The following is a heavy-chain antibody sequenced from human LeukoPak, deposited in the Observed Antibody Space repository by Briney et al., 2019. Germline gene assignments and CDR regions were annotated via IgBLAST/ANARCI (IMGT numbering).Heavy chain of an antibody. Sequence: SETLSLTCTVSGGSINDAYWSWIRQSPGRGLEWIGYIDYTGSTNYHPSLRGRVTISLATSKKQFSLTLSSVTAADTAVYYCARQFGYYYGMDVWGQGTTVTVSS. CDR2: IDYTGST. V-gene: IGHV4-59*08. CDR1: GGSINDAY. J-gene: IGHJ6*02. D-gene: IGHD3-16*01. CDR3: ARQFGYYYGMDV.